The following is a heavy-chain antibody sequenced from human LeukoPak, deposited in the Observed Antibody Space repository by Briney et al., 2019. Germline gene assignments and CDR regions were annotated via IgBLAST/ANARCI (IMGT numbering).Heavy chain of an antibody. CDR3: ARDSHYTTSSNYCYYYTNV. CDR2: IYFDGNT. CDR1: GASISSSSYY. D-gene: IGHD6-6*01. J-gene: IGHJ6*03. V-gene: IGHV4-39*07. Sequence: SETLSLTCSVSGASISSSSYYWGWIRQPPGKGPEWIGNIYFDGNTYYNPSLKSRLTISIDTSKNQFSLQLTSVSAADTAVYFCARDSHYTTSSNYCYYYTNVWGKGTTVTVSS.